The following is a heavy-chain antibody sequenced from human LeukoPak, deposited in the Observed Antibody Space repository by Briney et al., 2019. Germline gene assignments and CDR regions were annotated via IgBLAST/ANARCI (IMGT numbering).Heavy chain of an antibody. CDR1: GFTFSTYA. CDR3: AKDLYTVPGACDK. CDR2: ISVKYNRT. Sequence: GGSLRLSCAASGFTFSTYAVSWVRQAPGKGLEWVSGISVKYNRTYYADSVEGRFTISRGISKNTLYLQMNSLNAEDTAVYYCAKDLYTVPGACDKWGQGTLVTVSS. D-gene: IGHD6-19*01. J-gene: IGHJ4*02. V-gene: IGHV3-23*01.